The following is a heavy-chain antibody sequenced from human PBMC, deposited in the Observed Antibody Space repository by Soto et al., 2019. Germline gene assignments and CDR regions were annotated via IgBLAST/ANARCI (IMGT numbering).Heavy chain of an antibody. V-gene: IGHV1-18*01. J-gene: IGHJ5*02. CDR2: INPYNGNT. Sequence: QVPLVQSGAEVKKPGASEKVSCKASGYTFTTYGIRWARQAPGTGLEWMGWINPYNGNTHYAQKLQGRVTMTTATPTTRAYMELRSLRSDDTAVYYFARDPVGGKGFDPWGQGTLVTVSS. D-gene: IGHD1-26*01. CDR3: ARDPVGGKGFDP. CDR1: GYTFTTYG.